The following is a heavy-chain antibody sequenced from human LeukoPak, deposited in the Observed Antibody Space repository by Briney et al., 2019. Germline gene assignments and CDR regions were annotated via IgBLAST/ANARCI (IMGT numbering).Heavy chain of an antibody. CDR2: INPSGDSV. V-gene: IGHV1-46*02. CDR1: GYTFNNYH. Sequence: ASVTVSCKASGYTFNNYHMHWVRQARGQGLEWMGIINPSGDSVKYAQKFQGRVTMTRDTSTSTVYMELDSLTSEDTAVYYCARDVITTTTSAVLDYWGQGTLVSVSS. CDR3: ARDVITTTTSAVLDY. J-gene: IGHJ4*02. D-gene: IGHD1/OR15-1a*01.